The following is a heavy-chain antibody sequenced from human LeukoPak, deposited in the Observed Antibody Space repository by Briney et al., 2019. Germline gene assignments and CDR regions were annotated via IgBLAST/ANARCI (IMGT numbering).Heavy chain of an antibody. D-gene: IGHD6-13*01. J-gene: IGHJ6*03. Sequence: GASVKVSCKASGYTFTSYYMHWVRQAPGQGLEWMGIINPSGGSTSYAQKFQGRVTMTRDMSTSTAYMELSSLRSEDTAVYYCASGGSSSWNYYYYYMDVWGKGTTVTVSS. CDR2: INPSGGST. CDR1: GYTFTSYY. CDR3: ASGGSSSWNYYYYYMDV. V-gene: IGHV1-46*01.